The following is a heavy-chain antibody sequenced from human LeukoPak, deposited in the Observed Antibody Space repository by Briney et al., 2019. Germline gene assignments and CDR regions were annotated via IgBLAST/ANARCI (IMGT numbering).Heavy chain of an antibody. CDR1: GFTFSDYY. CDR2: ISSSGSTI. Sequence: GGSLRLSCAASGFTFSDYYMSWIRQAPAKGLEWVSYISSSGSTIYYADSVKGRFTISRDNAKNSLYLQMNSLRAEDTAVYYCARDLGVTTSAIYWYFDLWGRGTLVTVSS. CDR3: ARDLGVTTSAIYWYFDL. V-gene: IGHV3-11*04. J-gene: IGHJ2*01. D-gene: IGHD4-17*01.